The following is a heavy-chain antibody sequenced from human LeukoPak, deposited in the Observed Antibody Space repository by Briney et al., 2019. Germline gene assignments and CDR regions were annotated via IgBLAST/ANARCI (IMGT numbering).Heavy chain of an antibody. V-gene: IGHV4-61*01. CDR2: IYYSGGT. Sequence: SETLSLICTVSGGSVSSGSYYWSWIRQPPGKGLEWIGYIYYSGGTNYNPSLKSRVTISIDTSENQFSLKLSSVTAADTAVFYCARGGGYSYGYAFDIWGQGTMVTVS. CDR1: GGSVSSGSYY. D-gene: IGHD5-18*01. CDR3: ARGGGYSYGYAFDI. J-gene: IGHJ3*02.